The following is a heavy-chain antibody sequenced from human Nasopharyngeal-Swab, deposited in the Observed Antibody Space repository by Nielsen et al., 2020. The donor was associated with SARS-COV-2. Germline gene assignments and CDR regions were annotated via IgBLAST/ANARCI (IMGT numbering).Heavy chain of an antibody. CDR1: GFTFSSYA. CDR2: ISGSGGST. CDR3: AQTSIRMATIRGVLPY. Sequence: GGSLRLSCAASGFTFSSYAMSWVRQAPGKGLEWVSAISGSGGSTYYADSVKGRFTISRDNSKNTLYLQMNSLRAEDTAVYYCAQTSIRMATIRGVLPYWGQGTLVTVSS. V-gene: IGHV3-23*01. D-gene: IGHD5-24*01. J-gene: IGHJ4*02.